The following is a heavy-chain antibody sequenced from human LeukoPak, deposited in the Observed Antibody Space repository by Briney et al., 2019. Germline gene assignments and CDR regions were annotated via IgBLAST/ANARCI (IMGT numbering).Heavy chain of an antibody. V-gene: IGHV4-34*01. J-gene: IGHJ4*02. CDR2: INHSGST. CDR3: AKSLYGGCDY. Sequence: SETLSLTCAVYGGSFSGYYWSWIRQPPGKGLEWIGEINHSGSTNYNPSLKSRVTISVDTSKNQFSLKLSSVTAADTAVYYCAKSLYGGCDYWGQGTVVTVSS. CDR1: GGSFSGYY. D-gene: IGHD3-16*02.